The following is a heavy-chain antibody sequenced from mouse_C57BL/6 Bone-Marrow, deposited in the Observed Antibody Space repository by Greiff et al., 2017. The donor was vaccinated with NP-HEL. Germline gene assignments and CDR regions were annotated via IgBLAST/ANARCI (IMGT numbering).Heavy chain of an antibody. Sequence: ELQLQQSGPELVKPGASLKISCKPSGSPSPDSYMNWVKRSHGKSLEWFGDINPTNGGPSYNKKFKGKATWTVDKSSGTAYIELRSLTSEDSAVYDCARATYYDYDGAMDYGGQGTSVTVSS. V-gene: IGHV1-26*01. CDR3: ARATYYDYDGAMDY. D-gene: IGHD2-4*01. J-gene: IGHJ4*01. CDR2: INPTNGGP. CDR1: GSPSPDSY.